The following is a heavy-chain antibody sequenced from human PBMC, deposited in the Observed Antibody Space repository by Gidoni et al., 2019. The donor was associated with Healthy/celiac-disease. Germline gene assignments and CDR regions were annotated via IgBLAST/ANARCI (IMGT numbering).Heavy chain of an antibody. J-gene: IGHJ3*02. CDR2: ISGSGGST. Sequence: EVQLLESGGGLVQPGGSLRLSCAASGFTFSSYPRSWVRQAPGKGLEWVAAISGSGGSTYYADSVKGRFTISRDNSKNTLYLQMNSLRAEDTAVYYCAKVFYDSSGYYSGNAFDIWGQGTMVTVSS. D-gene: IGHD3-22*01. V-gene: IGHV3-23*01. CDR1: GFTFSSYP. CDR3: AKVFYDSSGYYSGNAFDI.